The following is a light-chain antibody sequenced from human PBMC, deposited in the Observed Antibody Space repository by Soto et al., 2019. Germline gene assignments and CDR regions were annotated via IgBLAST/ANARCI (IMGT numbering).Light chain of an antibody. Sequence: EIVMTQSPATLSVSPGERATVSCRASQSVSSNLAWYQQKPGQAPRLLIYGASTRATGIPARFSGSGSGTEFTLTIGSLQSEDFAVYYCQQYNNWPWTFGQGPKLEIK. V-gene: IGKV3-15*01. CDR1: QSVSSN. CDR2: GAS. J-gene: IGKJ2*01. CDR3: QQYNNWPWT.